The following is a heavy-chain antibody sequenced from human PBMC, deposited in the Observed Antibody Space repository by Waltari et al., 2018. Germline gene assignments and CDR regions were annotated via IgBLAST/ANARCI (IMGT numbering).Heavy chain of an antibody. CDR2: IYTSGST. Sequence: QVQLQESGPGLVKPSQTLSLTCTVSGGSISSGSYYWSWIRQPAGKGLEWIGRIYTSGSTNYNPSLKSRVTISVDTSKNQFSLKLRSVTAADTAVYYCARGGPVGATTSWGQGTLVTVSS. CDR3: ARGGPVGATTS. D-gene: IGHD1-26*01. J-gene: IGHJ4*02. CDR1: GGSISSGSYY. V-gene: IGHV4-61*02.